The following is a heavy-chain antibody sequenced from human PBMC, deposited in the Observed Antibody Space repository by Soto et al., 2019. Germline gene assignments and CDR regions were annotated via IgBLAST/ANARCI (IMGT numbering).Heavy chain of an antibody. Sequence: EVQLVESGGGLVQPGGSLRLSCAASGLTFSIYWMHWVRQAPGKGPVWDSRIDNAGSSARYADSVKGRFTISRDNAKNTVYLQMNSLRAEDTAVYYCTRVGGSVSGMDVWGQGTTVTVSS. D-gene: IGHD1-26*01. CDR1: GLTFSIYW. CDR3: TRVGGSVSGMDV. J-gene: IGHJ6*02. CDR2: IDNAGSSA. V-gene: IGHV3-74*01.